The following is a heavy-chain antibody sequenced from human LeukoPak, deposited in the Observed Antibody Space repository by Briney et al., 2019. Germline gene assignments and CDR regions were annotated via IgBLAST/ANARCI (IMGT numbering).Heavy chain of an antibody. J-gene: IGHJ4*02. CDR1: GFTFSNYG. Sequence: GRSLRLSCAASGFTFSNYGMHWVRQAQGKGLEWVAVIWYDGSNKYYADSVKGRFTISRDNSKNTLYLQMNSLRAEDTAVYYCARKYSGYEWGTDYWGQGTLVTVSS. V-gene: IGHV3-33*01. CDR2: IWYDGSNK. CDR3: ARKYSGYEWGTDY. D-gene: IGHD5-12*01.